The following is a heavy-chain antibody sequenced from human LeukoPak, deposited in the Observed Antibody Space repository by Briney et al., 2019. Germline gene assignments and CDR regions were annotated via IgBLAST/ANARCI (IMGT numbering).Heavy chain of an antibody. CDR1: GGSLSSSSYY. D-gene: IGHD1-26*01. Sequence: SETLSLTCTVSGGSLSSSSYYWGCIRQPPGKGLEWIGSIYYSGSTYYNPSLKSRVTISVDTSKNQFSLKLSSVTAADTAVYYCAREVVVGATNAFDIWGQGTMVTVSS. CDR2: IYYSGST. CDR3: AREVVVGATNAFDI. J-gene: IGHJ3*02. V-gene: IGHV4-39*07.